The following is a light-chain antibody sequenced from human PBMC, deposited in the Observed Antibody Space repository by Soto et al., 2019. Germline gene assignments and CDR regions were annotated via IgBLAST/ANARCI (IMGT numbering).Light chain of an antibody. CDR2: GAS. J-gene: IGKJ4*01. V-gene: IGKV3-15*01. Sequence: EIVMTQSPATLSVSPGERATLSCRASQSVSSNLAWYQHKPGQAPRLLIYGASTRATGIPARFSGSGSGTEFTLTISSLQSEDFAVYFCQQYNDGLTFGGGTKVDTK. CDR3: QQYNDGLT. CDR1: QSVSSN.